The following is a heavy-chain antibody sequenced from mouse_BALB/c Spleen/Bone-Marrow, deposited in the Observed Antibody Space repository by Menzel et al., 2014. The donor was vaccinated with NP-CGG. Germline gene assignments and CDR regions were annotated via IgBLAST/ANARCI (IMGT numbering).Heavy chain of an antibody. Sequence: VQLQQSGPQLVRPGASVKISCKASGYSFTSYWMHWVKQRPGQGLEWIGMIDPSDSETRLSQKFKDKATLTVDKSSSTAYMHLSSPTSEEPTFYYWARWGRLLDSGGQGPPLPV. CDR3: ARWGRLLDS. D-gene: IGHD1-2*01. CDR1: GYSFTSYW. CDR2: IDPSDSET. J-gene: IGHJ2*01. V-gene: IGHV1S74*01.